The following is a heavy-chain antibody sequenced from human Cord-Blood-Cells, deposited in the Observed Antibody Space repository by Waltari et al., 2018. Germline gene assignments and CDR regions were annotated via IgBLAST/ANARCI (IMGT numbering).Heavy chain of an antibody. J-gene: IGHJ6*03. CDR3: ARGHFWSGYYYYYMDV. V-gene: IGHV1-69*01. CDR1: GGTFSSYA. D-gene: IGHD3-3*01. Sequence: QVQLVQSGAEVKKPGSSVKVSCKASGGTFSSYAISWVRQAPGQGLECMGVIIPICGTANYAQKFKGRVTITADESTSTAYMELSSLRSEDTAVYYCARGHFWSGYYYYYMDVWGKGTTVTVSS. CDR2: IIPICGTA.